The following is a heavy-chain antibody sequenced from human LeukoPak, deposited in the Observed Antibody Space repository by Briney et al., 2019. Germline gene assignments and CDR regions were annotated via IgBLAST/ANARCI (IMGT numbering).Heavy chain of an antibody. CDR3: ASGEVAAAGLAY. D-gene: IGHD6-13*01. Sequence: PSETLSLTCTVSGGSISSGGYYWSWIRQHPGKGLEWIGYIYYSGSTYYNPSLKSRVTISVDTSKNQFSLKLSSVTAADTAVYYCASGEVAAAGLAYWGQGTLVTVSS. CDR1: GGSISSGGYY. CDR2: IYYSGST. V-gene: IGHV4-31*03. J-gene: IGHJ4*02.